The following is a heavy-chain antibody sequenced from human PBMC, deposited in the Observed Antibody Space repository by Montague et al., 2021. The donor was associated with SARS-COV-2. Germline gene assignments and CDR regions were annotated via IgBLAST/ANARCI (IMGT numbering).Heavy chain of an antibody. V-gene: IGHV4-39*01. CDR2: LFYSGSS. CDR3: AAEWLAIYYFDF. J-gene: IGHJ4*02. CDR1: GGSISSSNYY. D-gene: IGHD6-19*01. Sequence: SETLSLTCTVAGGSISSSNYYWGRIRQPPGKGLEWIGSLFYSGSSFYNPSLKSRVTISVDTSKNQFSLRLSSVTAADTAVYYCAAEWLAIYYFDFWGQGTLVTVSS.